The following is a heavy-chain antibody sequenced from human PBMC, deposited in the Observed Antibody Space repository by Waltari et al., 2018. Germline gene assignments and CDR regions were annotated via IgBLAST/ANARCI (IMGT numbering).Heavy chain of an antibody. CDR3: TRGDF. CDR1: GFTFSNYW. D-gene: IGHD3-3*01. V-gene: IGHV3-7*01. J-gene: IGHJ4*02. CDR2: IKPDGGDK. Sequence: EVPLVDSGGDLVKPGGSLILSCAASGFTFSNYWMSWARQATGKGLEWVGNIKPDGGDKYYADSVKGRFIISRDNTKNSLYLQMNSLRVEDTAVYYCTRGDFWGQGTLVTVSS.